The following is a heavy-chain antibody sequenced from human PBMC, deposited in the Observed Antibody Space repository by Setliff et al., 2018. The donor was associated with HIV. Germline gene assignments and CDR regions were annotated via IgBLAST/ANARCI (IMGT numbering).Heavy chain of an antibody. V-gene: IGHV4-39*02. CDR1: GGSISSSSYY. Sequence: SETLSLTCTVSGGSISSSSYYWGWIRQPPGKGLEWIGSFFYSGSTYYSPSLKSRVAMSIDTSKNQFSLKLSSVTAADTAVYYCARESPHGGDFTVTTYYMDVWGKGTTVTVSS. D-gene: IGHD2-21*02. J-gene: IGHJ6*03. CDR3: ARESPHGGDFTVTTYYMDV. CDR2: FFYSGST.